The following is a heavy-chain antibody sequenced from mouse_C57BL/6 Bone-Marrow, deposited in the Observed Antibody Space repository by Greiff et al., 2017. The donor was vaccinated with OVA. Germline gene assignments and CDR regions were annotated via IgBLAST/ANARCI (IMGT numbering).Heavy chain of an antibody. CDR3: ARDPFDY. CDR2: INPYNGGT. CDR1: GYTFTDYY. J-gene: IGHJ2*01. V-gene: IGHV1-19*01. Sequence: DVQLQESGPVLVKPGASVKMSCKASGYTFTDYYMNWVKQSHGKSLEWIGVINPYNGGTSYNQKFKGKATLTVDKSSSTAYMELNSLTSEDSAVYYCARDPFDYWGQGTTLTVSS.